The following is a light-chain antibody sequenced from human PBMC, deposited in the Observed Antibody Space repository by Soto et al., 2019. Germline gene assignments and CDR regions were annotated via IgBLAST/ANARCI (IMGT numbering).Light chain of an antibody. V-gene: IGKV1-8*01. CDR2: AAS. CDR1: QGISSY. CDR3: QQYYSYPRT. Sequence: AITLTESPCSLSAYLGDRVTITCRASQGISSYLAWYQQKPGKAPKLLIYAASTLQSGVPSRFSGSGSGTDFTLTISCLQSEDFATYYCQQYYSYPRTFGQGTKVDI. J-gene: IGKJ1*01.